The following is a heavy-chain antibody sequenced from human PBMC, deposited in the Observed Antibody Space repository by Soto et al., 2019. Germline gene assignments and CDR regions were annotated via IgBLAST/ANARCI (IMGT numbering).Heavy chain of an antibody. V-gene: IGHV5-51*01. CDR1: GYKFTAYW. Sequence: SLKISCESSGYKFTAYWIGWVRQMPGKGLEWMGIIYPGDSETRYSPSFQGQVTISVDKSNSTAYLQWNSLEASDTAIYYCARHIGVAVAGTRWYFDLWGRGTLVTAPQ. D-gene: IGHD6-19*01. CDR3: ARHIGVAVAGTRWYFDL. J-gene: IGHJ2*01. CDR2: IYPGDSET.